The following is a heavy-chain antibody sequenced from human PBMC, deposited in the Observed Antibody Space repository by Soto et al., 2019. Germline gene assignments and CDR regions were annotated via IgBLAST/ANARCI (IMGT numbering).Heavy chain of an antibody. CDR2: INSDGSAT. CDR1: GFTFKSYW. J-gene: IGHJ3*02. V-gene: IGHV3-74*01. CDR3: ARDALDLGASDAFDI. D-gene: IGHD3-3*01. Sequence: GSLRLSCATSGFTFKSYWMHWVRQAPGKGLAWVSGINSDGSATIYADSVKGRFTISRDNAKNSLYLQMNSLRAEDTAVYYCARDALDLGASDAFDIWGQGTMVTVSS.